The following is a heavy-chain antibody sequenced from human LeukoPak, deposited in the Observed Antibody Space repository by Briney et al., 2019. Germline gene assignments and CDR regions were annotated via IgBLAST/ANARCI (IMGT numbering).Heavy chain of an antibody. D-gene: IGHD6-6*01. J-gene: IGHJ6*02. CDR1: GFTFSDYY. CDR2: ISSSSSYT. Sequence: GGSLRLSCAASGFTFSDYYMSWIRQAPGKGLEWVSYISSSSSYTNYADSVKGRFTISRDNAKNSLYLQMNSLRAEDTAVYYCARDPVEYNSSNNYYYYGMDVWGQGTTVTVSS. V-gene: IGHV3-11*06. CDR3: ARDPVEYNSSNNYYYYGMDV.